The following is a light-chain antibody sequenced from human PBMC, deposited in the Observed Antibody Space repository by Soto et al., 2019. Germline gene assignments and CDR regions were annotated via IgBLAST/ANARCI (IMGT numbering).Light chain of an antibody. CDR1: QSVSSN. V-gene: IGKV3-20*01. J-gene: IGKJ4*01. CDR3: QQYGNSHQLT. CDR2: GAS. Sequence: EILIPQSPATLYVSPGERATLSCRASQSVSSNLAWYQQKPGQSPRLLIYGASSRANGIPDRFSGSGSGADFTLTISRLEPEDFAVYYCQQYGNSHQLTFGGGTKVDIK.